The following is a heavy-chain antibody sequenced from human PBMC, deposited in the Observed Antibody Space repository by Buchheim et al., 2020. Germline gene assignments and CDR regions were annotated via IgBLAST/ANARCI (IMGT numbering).Heavy chain of an antibody. CDR2: INPSGGST. J-gene: IGHJ6*02. D-gene: IGHD3-9*01. V-gene: IGHV1-46*01. Sequence: QVQLVQSGAEVKKPGASVKVSCKASGYTFTSYYMHWVRQAPGQGLEWMGIINPSGGSTRYAQKFQGRVTMTRDTSTSTVYMELSSLRSEDTAVYYCARDLSILTGQYYYYYYGMDVWGQGTT. CDR1: GYTFTSYY. CDR3: ARDLSILTGQYYYYYYGMDV.